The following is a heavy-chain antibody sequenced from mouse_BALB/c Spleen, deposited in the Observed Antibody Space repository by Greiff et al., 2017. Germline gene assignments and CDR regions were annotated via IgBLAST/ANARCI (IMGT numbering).Heavy chain of an antibody. CDR1: GDSITSGY. CDR2: ISYSGST. J-gene: IGHJ1*01. D-gene: IGHD2-3*01. Sequence: DVKLVESGPSLVKPSQTLSLTCSVTGDSITSGYWNWIRKFPGNKLEYMGYISYSGSTYYNPSLKSRISITRDTSKNQYYLQLNPVTTEDTATYYCARYNGYYVHWYFDVWGAGTPVTVSS. CDR3: ARYNGYYVHWYFDV. V-gene: IGHV3-8*02.